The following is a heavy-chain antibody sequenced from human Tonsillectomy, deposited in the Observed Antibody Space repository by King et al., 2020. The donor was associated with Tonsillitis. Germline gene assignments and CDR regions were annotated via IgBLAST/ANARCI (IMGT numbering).Heavy chain of an antibody. J-gene: IGHJ4*02. V-gene: IGHV1-2*02. Sequence: VQLVESGAEVKKPGASVKVSCKASGYTFTGYYMNWVRQAPGQGLEWMGWINPKSGGTNYAQKFQGRVTMTRDTSISTAYMELSRLRSDDTAVYYCARGDNWNPDYWGQGTLVTVSS. CDR3: ARGDNWNPDY. CDR2: INPKSGGT. D-gene: IGHD1-20*01. CDR1: GYTFTGYY.